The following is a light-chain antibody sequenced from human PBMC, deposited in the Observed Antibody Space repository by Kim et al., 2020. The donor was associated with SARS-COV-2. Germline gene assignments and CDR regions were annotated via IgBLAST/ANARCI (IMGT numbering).Light chain of an antibody. CDR2: AAS. J-gene: IGKJ1*01. CDR3: QKYDSYPRT. CDR1: QSISSW. Sequence: DIQMTQSPSSLSASVGDRVNITCRASQSISSWLAWYQQKPEKAPKCLIYAASSLQSGVPSRFSGSGSGTDFALTISSLQPEDFATYYCQKYDSYPRTFGQRARVEIE. V-gene: IGKV1D-16*01.